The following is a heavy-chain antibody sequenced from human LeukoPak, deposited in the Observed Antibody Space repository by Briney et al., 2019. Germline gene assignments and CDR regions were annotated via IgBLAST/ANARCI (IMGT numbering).Heavy chain of an antibody. Sequence: GASVKVSCKASGYTFTSYAMHWVRQAPGQRLEWMGWINAGNGNTKYSQEFQGRVTITRDTSASTAYMELNSLRAEDTAVYYCAKDRVRGPYYYDSSGYYFDYWGQGTLVTVSS. CDR1: GYTFTSYA. J-gene: IGHJ4*02. CDR2: INAGNGNT. CDR3: AKDRVRGPYYYDSSGYYFDY. V-gene: IGHV1-3*03. D-gene: IGHD3-22*01.